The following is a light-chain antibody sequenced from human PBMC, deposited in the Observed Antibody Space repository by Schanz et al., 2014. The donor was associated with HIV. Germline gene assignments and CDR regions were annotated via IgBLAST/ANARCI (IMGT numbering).Light chain of an antibody. CDR3: QQYGSSPWT. CDR1: QSVSSY. V-gene: IGKV3-15*01. J-gene: IGKJ1*01. Sequence: EIVMTQSPATLSVSPGERATLSCRASQSVSSYLAWYQQKPGQAPRLLIYGASTRVTGIPARFSGSGSGTEFTLTISRVEPEDYAVYYCQQYGSSPWTFGQGTRVDVK. CDR2: GAS.